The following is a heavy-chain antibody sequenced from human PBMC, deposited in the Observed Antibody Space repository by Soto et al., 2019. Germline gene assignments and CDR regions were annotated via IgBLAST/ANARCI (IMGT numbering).Heavy chain of an antibody. CDR3: ARGLVGRYYDSSGYYYPYYYGMDV. J-gene: IGHJ6*02. V-gene: IGHV4-34*01. D-gene: IGHD3-22*01. CDR2: INHSGST. CDR1: VGSFSGYY. Sequence: ETLSLTCSVYVGSFSGYYWSWMRQPPGKGLEWIGEINHSGSTNYNPSLKSRVTISVDTSKNQFSLKLSSVTAADTAVYYCARGLVGRYYDSSGYYYPYYYGMDVWGQGTTVTVSS.